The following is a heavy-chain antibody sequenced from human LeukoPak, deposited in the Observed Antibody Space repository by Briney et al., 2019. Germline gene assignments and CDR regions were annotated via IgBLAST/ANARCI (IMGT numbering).Heavy chain of an antibody. CDR3: AKGPCDGYGDYGTKKNNYYYYGMDV. Sequence: GGSLRLSCAASGFTFSSYGMHWVRQAPGKGLEWVAVISYDGSNKYYADSVKGRFTISRDNSKNTLYLQMNSLRAEDTAVYYCAKGPCDGYGDYGTKKNNYYYYGMDVWGQGTTVTVSS. J-gene: IGHJ6*02. V-gene: IGHV3-30*18. D-gene: IGHD4-17*01. CDR2: ISYDGSNK. CDR1: GFTFSSYG.